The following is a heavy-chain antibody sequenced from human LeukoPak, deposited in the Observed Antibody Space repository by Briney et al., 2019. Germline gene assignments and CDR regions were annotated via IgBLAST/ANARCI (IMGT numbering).Heavy chain of an antibody. J-gene: IGHJ3*02. V-gene: IGHV1-69*13. Sequence: SVKVSCKAFGGTFSTSSISWVRQAPAQGLEWMGGINPIFGTGNYAQKFQGRVTITADVSTRTAFMDLRSLRSEDTAVYYCARDAPSETLMVSAFDIWGQGTMVTVSS. D-gene: IGHD3-10*01. CDR1: GGTFSTSS. CDR2: INPIFGTG. CDR3: ARDAPSETLMVSAFDI.